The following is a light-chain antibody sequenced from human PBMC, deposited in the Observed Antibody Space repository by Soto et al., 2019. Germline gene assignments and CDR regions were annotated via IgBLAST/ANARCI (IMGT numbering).Light chain of an antibody. CDR3: GVWDSSLGAAV. Sequence: QSVLTQPPSVSAAPGQKVTISCSGRSSNIGSNFVSWYQQVPGTAPKLLIYDDKKRPSGIPDRFSGSKSGTSASLVITGLQTGDEADYSCGVWDSSLGAAVFGGGTQLTVL. CDR2: DDK. V-gene: IGLV1-51*01. CDR1: SSNIGSNF. J-gene: IGLJ7*01.